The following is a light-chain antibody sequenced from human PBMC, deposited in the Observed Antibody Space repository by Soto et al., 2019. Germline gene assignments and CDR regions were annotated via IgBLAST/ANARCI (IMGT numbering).Light chain of an antibody. Sequence: QSALTQPPSASGSPGQSVTISCTGTSSDGGGYIYVSWYQQHPGKSPKLMIYEVSKRPSGVPDRFSGSKSGNTASLTVSGLQAEDEVEYYSRLYAGSKNFVVFGRGTTLSVL. CDR3: RLYAGSKNFVV. V-gene: IGLV2-8*01. CDR1: SSDGGGYIY. J-gene: IGLJ2*01. CDR2: EVS.